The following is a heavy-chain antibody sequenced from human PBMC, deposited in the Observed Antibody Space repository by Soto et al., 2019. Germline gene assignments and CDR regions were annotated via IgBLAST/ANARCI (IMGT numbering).Heavy chain of an antibody. CDR2: IYYSGST. CDR3: ARGDTVRGVIDY. V-gene: IGHV4-31*03. J-gene: IGHJ4*02. Sequence: QVQLQESGPGLVKPSQTLSLTCTVSGGSISSGGYYWSWIRQHPGKGLEWIGYIYYSGSTYYNPSRKSRVTISVETSKNQFSLKLRSVTAADTAVYSCARGDTVRGVIDYWGQGTLVTVSS. D-gene: IGHD3-10*01. CDR1: GGSISSGGYY.